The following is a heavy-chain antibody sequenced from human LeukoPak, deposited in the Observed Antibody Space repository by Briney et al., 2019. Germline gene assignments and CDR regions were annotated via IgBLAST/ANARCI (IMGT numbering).Heavy chain of an antibody. Sequence: PGTSLRLSCAGSGFTFGDFAVHWVRQAPGKGLEWISGISFNSGNTAHAASVKGRFTISRDNAKNSLYLQMDSLRPEDTALYFCAKDSRPRSYYYYFYMDVWGKGTTVTVSS. CDR1: GFTFGDFA. CDR2: ISFNSGNT. CDR3: AKDSRPRSYYYYFYMDV. J-gene: IGHJ6*03. V-gene: IGHV3-9*01.